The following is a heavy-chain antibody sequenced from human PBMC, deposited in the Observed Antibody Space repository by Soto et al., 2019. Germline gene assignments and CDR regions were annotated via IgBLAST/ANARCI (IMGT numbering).Heavy chain of an antibody. J-gene: IGHJ4*02. CDR3: TSGTSGSSGPLY. D-gene: IGHD3-22*01. CDR1: GYTFSRYD. V-gene: IGHV1-8*01. Sequence: ASVKVSCKASGYTFSRYDINWVRQATGQGLEWMGWVNPNSGNTGYAQKFQGRVTMTRNTSISTAYMELSSLRSEDTAVYYCTSGTSGSSGPLYWGQGTLVTVSS. CDR2: VNPNSGNT.